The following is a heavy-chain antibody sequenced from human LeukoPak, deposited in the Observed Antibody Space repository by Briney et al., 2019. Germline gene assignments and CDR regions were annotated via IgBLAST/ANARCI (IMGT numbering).Heavy chain of an antibody. CDR3: ARTLWFGELFDYYYYYYMDV. V-gene: IGHV4-34*01. Sequence: SETLSLTCAVYGGSFSGYYWSWIRQPPGKGLEWIGEINHSGSTNYNPSLKSRVTISVDTSKNQFSLKLSSVTAADTAVYYCARTLWFGELFDYYYYYYMDVWGKGTTVIISS. CDR1: GGSFSGYY. CDR2: INHSGST. D-gene: IGHD3-10*01. J-gene: IGHJ6*03.